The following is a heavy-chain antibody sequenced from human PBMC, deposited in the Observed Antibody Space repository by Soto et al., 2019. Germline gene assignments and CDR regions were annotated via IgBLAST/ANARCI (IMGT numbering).Heavy chain of an antibody. D-gene: IGHD2-8*02. CDR2: IFFSGTT. Sequence: QVHLQESGPGLVKPSQTLSLACTVTGYSMERSGDYWSWIRKVPGQGLEWLGYIFFSGTTYYNPSFKSRVIMSVDTSRNQFFLNLTAVTAADTGVYYCARELLAPTRGWFDPWGQGTLVRVSS. CDR1: GYSMERSGDY. CDR3: ARELLAPTRGWFDP. J-gene: IGHJ5*02. V-gene: IGHV4-31*03.